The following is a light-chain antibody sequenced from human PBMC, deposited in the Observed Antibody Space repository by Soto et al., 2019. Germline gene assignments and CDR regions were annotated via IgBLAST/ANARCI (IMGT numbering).Light chain of an antibody. Sequence: DIQMTQSPSSLSASVGDRVTITFQASQNINNYLNWYQQKPGRAPKLLIYDASNLEAGVPSRFRGSGSGTDFTFTISSLQPEDIATYYCQQYENLPTFGQGTRLEIK. J-gene: IGKJ5*01. CDR1: QNINNY. CDR3: QQYENLPT. CDR2: DAS. V-gene: IGKV1-33*01.